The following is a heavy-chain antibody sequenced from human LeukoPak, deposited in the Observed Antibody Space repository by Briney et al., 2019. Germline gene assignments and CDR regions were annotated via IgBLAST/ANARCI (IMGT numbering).Heavy chain of an antibody. D-gene: IGHD1-26*01. J-gene: IGHJ6*02. CDR1: GGSISSYY. Sequence: PSETLSLTCTVSGGSISSYYWSWIRQPPGKGLEWIGYIYYSGSTNYNPSLKSRVTISVDTSKNQFSLKLSSVTAADTAVYYCARDLSYGAFYYYGMDVWGQGTTVTVSS. CDR2: IYYSGST. CDR3: ARDLSYGAFYYYGMDV. V-gene: IGHV4-59*01.